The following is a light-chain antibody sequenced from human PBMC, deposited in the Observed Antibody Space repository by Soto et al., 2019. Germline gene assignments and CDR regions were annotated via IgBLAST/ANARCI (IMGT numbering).Light chain of an antibody. CDR2: EVS. J-gene: IGLJ1*01. V-gene: IGLV2-14*01. CDR3: SSYTSSGALV. Sequence: QPALTQPASVSGSPGQSITISCTGTSSDVGGYNYVSWYQQHPDKAPKLMIYEVSNRPSGVSNRFSGSKSGNTASLTISGLQAEDEADYYCSSYTSSGALVFGTGTKLTVL. CDR1: SSDVGGYNY.